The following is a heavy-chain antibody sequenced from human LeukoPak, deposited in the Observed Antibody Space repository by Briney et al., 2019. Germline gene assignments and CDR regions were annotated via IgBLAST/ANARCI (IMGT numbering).Heavy chain of an antibody. D-gene: IGHD7-27*01. J-gene: IGHJ3*02. CDR2: INPNNGGT. Sequence: ASVKVSCKASEYTFTGYYIHWVRQAPGQGLEWMGWINPNNGGTKYAQKFEGRVTMTRDTSISTAYMELSRLRSDDTAVYHCARWPVIGDDALDIWGQGTMVTVSS. CDR1: EYTFTGYY. V-gene: IGHV1-2*02. CDR3: ARWPVIGDDALDI.